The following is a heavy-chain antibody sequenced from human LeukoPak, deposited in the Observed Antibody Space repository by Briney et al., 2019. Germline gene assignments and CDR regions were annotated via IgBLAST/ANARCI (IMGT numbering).Heavy chain of an antibody. CDR1: GFTFSSYA. CDR2: ISGSGGST. D-gene: IGHD1-26*01. V-gene: IGHV3-23*01. Sequence: GGSLRLSCAASGFTFSSYAMSWVRQAPGKGLEWVSAISGSGGSTYYADSVRGRFTISRVNSKNMLYLQMNRLRAEDTAIYYCAKAGGSYFNWYFDLWGRGTLVAVSP. CDR3: AKAGGSYFNWYFDL. J-gene: IGHJ2*01.